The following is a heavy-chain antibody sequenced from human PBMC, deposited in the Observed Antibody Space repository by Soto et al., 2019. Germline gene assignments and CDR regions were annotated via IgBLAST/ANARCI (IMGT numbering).Heavy chain of an antibody. CDR3: ARDRSRYRGFNAFDI. J-gene: IGHJ3*02. CDR1: GYTFTSYG. Sequence: VKVSCKASGYTFTSYGISWVRQAPGQGLEWMGWISAYNGNTNYAQKLQGRVTMTTDTSTSTAYMELRSLRSDDTAVYYCARDRSRYRGFNAFDIWGQGTMVTVSS. CDR2: ISAYNGNT. V-gene: IGHV1-18*01. D-gene: IGHD3-10*01.